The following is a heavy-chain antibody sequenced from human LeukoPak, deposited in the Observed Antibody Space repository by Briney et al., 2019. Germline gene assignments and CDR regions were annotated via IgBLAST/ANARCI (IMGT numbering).Heavy chain of an antibody. D-gene: IGHD2-15*01. Sequence: PSETLSHTCAVYGGSFSGYYWSWIRQPPGKGLEWIGEINHSGSTNYNPSLKSRVTISVDTSKNQFSLKLSSVTAADTAVYYCARGRVVVVAASYYYGMDVWGQGTTVTVSS. CDR1: GGSFSGYY. J-gene: IGHJ6*02. CDR3: ARGRVVVVAASYYYGMDV. CDR2: INHSGST. V-gene: IGHV4-34*01.